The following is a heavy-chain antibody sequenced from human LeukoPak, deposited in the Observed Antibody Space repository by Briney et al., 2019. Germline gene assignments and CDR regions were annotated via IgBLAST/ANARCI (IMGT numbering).Heavy chain of an antibody. J-gene: IGHJ5*01. CDR1: GFTFSDFY. V-gene: IGHV3-11*04. D-gene: IGHD6-13*01. CDR2: ISSSGSTI. Sequence: GGSLRLSCAASGFTFSDFYMSWFRQAPGKGLEWVAYISSSGSTIYYADSVKGRFTISRDNAKNSLYLQMNSLRADDTAVYYCAREPTYTSSWYSTCDSWGQGTLVTVSS. CDR3: AREPTYTSSWYSTCDS.